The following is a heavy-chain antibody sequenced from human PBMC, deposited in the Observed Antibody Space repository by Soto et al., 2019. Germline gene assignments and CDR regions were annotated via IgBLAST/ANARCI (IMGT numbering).Heavy chain of an antibody. J-gene: IGHJ6*02. D-gene: IGHD4-17*01. Sequence: EVQLVESGGGFVQPGGSLRLSCAASGFDFSNSWMHWVRQVPGNGLVWVSHINSDGSSTTYADSVKGRFTISRDNARTTVYLQLDSLRVEDTAVYYCARDKSYALAVWGQGTTVTVSS. V-gene: IGHV3-74*03. CDR2: INSDGSST. CDR1: GFDFSNSW. CDR3: ARDKSYALAV.